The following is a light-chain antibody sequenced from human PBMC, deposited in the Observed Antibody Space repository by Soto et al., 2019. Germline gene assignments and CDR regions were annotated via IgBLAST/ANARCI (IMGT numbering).Light chain of an antibody. CDR3: SSFTTSTAIVV. CDR2: DVS. Sequence: QSALTQPASVSGSPGQSITISCTGTSSDITYYNYVSWYQQHPGKAPKLMIYDVSNRPSGVSNRFSGSKSGNTASLTISGLQAEDEAYYYCSSFTTSTAIVVFGGGTKVTVL. V-gene: IGLV2-14*03. CDR1: SSDITYYNY. J-gene: IGLJ2*01.